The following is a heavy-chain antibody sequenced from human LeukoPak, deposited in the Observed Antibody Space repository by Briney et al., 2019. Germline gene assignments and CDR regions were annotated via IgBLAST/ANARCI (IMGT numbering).Heavy chain of an antibody. J-gene: IGHJ3*02. CDR2: INPNSGGT. Sequence: GASVKVSCKASGYTFTGYYMHWVRQAPGQGLEWMGWINPNSGGTNYAQKFQARVTMTTDTSTSTAYLEVRSLRSDDTAVYYCARDRGWFGQLLPNAFDIWGQGTMVSVSS. D-gene: IGHD3-10*01. CDR3: ARDRGWFGQLLPNAFDI. CDR1: GYTFTGYY. V-gene: IGHV1-2*02.